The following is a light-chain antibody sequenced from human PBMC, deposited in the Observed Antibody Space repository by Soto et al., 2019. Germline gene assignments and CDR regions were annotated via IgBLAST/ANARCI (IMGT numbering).Light chain of an antibody. CDR2: DVG. Sequence: QSALTQPASVSGSPGQSITIACTVTSSDIGGYNFVYWYQQHPGKAPKLLIYDVGNRPSGVSNRFSGSKSGNTASLTISGLQAEDEAHYYCNSYRTVSTYVFGTGTKLTVL. J-gene: IGLJ1*01. V-gene: IGLV2-14*01. CDR1: SSDIGGYNF. CDR3: NSYRTVSTYV.